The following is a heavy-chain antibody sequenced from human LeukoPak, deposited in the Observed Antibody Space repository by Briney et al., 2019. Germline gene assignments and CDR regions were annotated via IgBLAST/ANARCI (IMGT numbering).Heavy chain of an antibody. CDR2: IRYDGSRE. CDR3: ARDLVWLVTLDY. J-gene: IGHJ4*02. V-gene: IGHV3-30*02. CDR1: GFPFSSYG. D-gene: IGHD6-19*01. Sequence: GGSLRLSCAASGFPFSSYGMHWVRQAPGKGPGWVAFIRYDGSRELYAASVKGRFTISRDNSKSTVFLQMSILRADDTAVYYCARDLVWLVTLDYWGQGTLVTVSS.